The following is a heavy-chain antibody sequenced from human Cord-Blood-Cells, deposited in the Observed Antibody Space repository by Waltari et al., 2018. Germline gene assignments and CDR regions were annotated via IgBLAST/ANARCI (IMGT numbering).Heavy chain of an antibody. CDR1: GGTFSSYA. CDR3: ARLYYYDSSGYYNWFDP. CDR2: ISPIFGTA. V-gene: IGHV1-69*01. J-gene: IGHJ5*02. D-gene: IGHD3-22*01. Sequence: QVQLVQSGAEVKKPGSSVKVSCKASGGTFSSYAISWVRQAPGPGLEWMGGISPIFGTANYAQKFQGRVTITADESTSTAYMELSSLRSEDTAVYYCARLYYYDSSGYYNWFDPWGQGTLVTVSS.